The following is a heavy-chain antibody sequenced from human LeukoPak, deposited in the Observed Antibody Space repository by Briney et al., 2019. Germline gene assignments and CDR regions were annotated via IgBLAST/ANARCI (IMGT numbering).Heavy chain of an antibody. Sequence: GASVTVSCTASGGTFNTYPISWVRQAPGQGLEWMGGIIPVFGTANYPQKFHGRITITADESTNTAYMELSSLRSDDTAVYYCARGEPLRQNYYDGSSWDCQYWGQGTLVTVSS. V-gene: IGHV1-69*01. CDR3: ARGEPLRQNYYDGSSWDCQY. CDR2: IIPVFGTA. J-gene: IGHJ1*01. CDR1: GGTFNTYP. D-gene: IGHD3-22*01.